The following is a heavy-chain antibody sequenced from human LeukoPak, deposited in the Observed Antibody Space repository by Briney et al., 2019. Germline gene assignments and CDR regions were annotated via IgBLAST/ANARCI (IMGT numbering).Heavy chain of an antibody. V-gene: IGHV3-23*01. CDR1: GFTFSSYA. D-gene: IGHD6-25*01. Sequence: GGSLRLSCAASGFTFSSYAMSWVRQAPGKGLEWVTAISGSGGSTYYADSVKGRFTISRDNSKNTLYLQMNSLRAEDTAVYYCAKGMSSARRHDAFDIWGRGTMVTVSS. CDR3: AKGMSSARRHDAFDI. J-gene: IGHJ3*02. CDR2: ISGSGGST.